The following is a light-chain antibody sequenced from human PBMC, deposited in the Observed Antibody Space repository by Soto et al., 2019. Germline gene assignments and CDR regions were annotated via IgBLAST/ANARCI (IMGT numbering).Light chain of an antibody. V-gene: IGKV1-5*03. J-gene: IGKJ1*01. CDR1: QTINNW. CDR2: KAS. Sequence: DIQMTQSPSTLSTSAGDRVTITCRASQTINNWLAWYQQKPGKAPKLLVFKASTLESGVPSRFSGSGSGTEFTLAISSLQPDDFATYYCQQYNSYPWTFGQGTKVEIK. CDR3: QQYNSYPWT.